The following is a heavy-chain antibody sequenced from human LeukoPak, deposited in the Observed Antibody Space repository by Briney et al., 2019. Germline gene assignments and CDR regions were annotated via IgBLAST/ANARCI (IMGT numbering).Heavy chain of an antibody. CDR2: INHSGST. V-gene: IGHV4-34*01. CDR1: GGSFSGYY. CDR3: ARLRPLNYFDY. J-gene: IGHJ4*02. Sequence: SETLSLTCAVYGGSFSGYYWSWIRQPPGKGLEWIGEINHSGSTNYNPSLKSRVTISVDTSKSQFSLKLSSVTAADTAVYYCARLRPLNYFDYWGQGTLVTVSS. D-gene: IGHD3-9*01.